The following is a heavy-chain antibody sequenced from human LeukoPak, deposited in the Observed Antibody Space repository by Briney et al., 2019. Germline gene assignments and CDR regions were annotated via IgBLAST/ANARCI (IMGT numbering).Heavy chain of an antibody. V-gene: IGHV3-23*01. CDR3: AKVRWVLRGPFFDY. J-gene: IGHJ4*02. CDR1: GFTFSSYA. Sequence: GGSLRLSCAASGFTFSSYAMTWVREAPGKGLETVSAIAGRGSSPYYADSVKSRFTISRDNSTNTIYVQLNSLRAEDTALYDCAKVRWVLRGPFFDYWGQGTLVTVSS. D-gene: IGHD1-26*01. CDR2: IAGRGSSP.